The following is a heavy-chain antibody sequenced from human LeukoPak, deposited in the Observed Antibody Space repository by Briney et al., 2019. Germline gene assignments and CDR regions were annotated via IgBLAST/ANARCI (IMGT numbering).Heavy chain of an antibody. CDR2: INHSVST. D-gene: IGHD5-12*01. J-gene: IGHJ4*02. V-gene: IGHV4-34*01. Sequence: PSETPSLTCAVYGGSLCGYYSSWSRHPPGKGLERIGEINHSVSTNYTPSLKSRVTISVDTSKNKCSMKLSSVTAADTTVYYCARKFSGNDVYYFDYWGQGTLVTVSS. CDR1: GGSLCGYY. CDR3: ARKFSGNDVYYFDY.